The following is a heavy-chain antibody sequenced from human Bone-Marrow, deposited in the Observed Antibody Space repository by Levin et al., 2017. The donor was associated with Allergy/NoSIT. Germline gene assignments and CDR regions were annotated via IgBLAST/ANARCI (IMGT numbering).Heavy chain of an antibody. Sequence: SETLSLTCNVSGGSVSKYCWSWIRQSPGKGLEWIGYIYFSSTTKYNPSLESRVTISADSSTNSFSLRLTSVTSADTAMYYCARDLSDTSGYYWDVWGQGTMVIVSS. J-gene: IGHJ3*01. CDR2: IYFSSTT. CDR3: ARDLSDTSGYYWDV. V-gene: IGHV4-59*02. D-gene: IGHD3-3*01. CDR1: GGSVSKYC.